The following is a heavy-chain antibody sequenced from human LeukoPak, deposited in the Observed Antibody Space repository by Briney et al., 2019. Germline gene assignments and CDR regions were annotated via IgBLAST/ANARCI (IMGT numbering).Heavy chain of an antibody. J-gene: IGHJ4*02. Sequence: SETLSLTCTVSGYSISSGYYWGWIRQPPGEGLEWIGSIYHSGATYYNPSLKSRVNISVDTSKNQYSLKLSSVTAADTAVYYCARDGDCGGDCYSWVFDYWGQGTLVTVSS. CDR3: ARDGDCGGDCYSWVFDY. V-gene: IGHV4-38-2*02. CDR2: IYHSGAT. CDR1: GYSISSGYY. D-gene: IGHD2-21*02.